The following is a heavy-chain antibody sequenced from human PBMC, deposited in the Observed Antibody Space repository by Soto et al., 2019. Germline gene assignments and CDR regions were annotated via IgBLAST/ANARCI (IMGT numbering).Heavy chain of an antibody. CDR3: ARQVGSGSYSNWFDP. V-gene: IGHV4-39*01. J-gene: IGHJ5*02. CDR2: MFYGGST. D-gene: IGHD3-10*01. Sequence: ETLSLTCTVSGGSVSSNIYYWGWIRQPPGKGLEWIGSMFYGGSTFYNPSLRSRVTMSVDTSKGQFSLRLSSVTAADTAVYYCARQVGSGSYSNWFDPWGQGTLVTVSS. CDR1: GGSVSSNIYY.